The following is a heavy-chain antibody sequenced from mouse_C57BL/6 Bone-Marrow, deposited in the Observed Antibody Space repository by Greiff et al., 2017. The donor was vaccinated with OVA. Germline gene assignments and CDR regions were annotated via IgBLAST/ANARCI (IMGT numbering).Heavy chain of an antibody. Sequence: VKLQESGAELARPGASVKLSCKASGYTFTSYGISWVKQRTGQGLEWIGEIYPRSGNTYYNEKFKGKATLTADKSSSTAYMELRSLTSEDSAVYFCARRITGYYGSSHWYFDVWGTGTTVTVSS. J-gene: IGHJ1*03. V-gene: IGHV1-81*01. CDR2: IYPRSGNT. D-gene: IGHD1-1*01. CDR3: ARRITGYYGSSHWYFDV. CDR1: GYTFTSYG.